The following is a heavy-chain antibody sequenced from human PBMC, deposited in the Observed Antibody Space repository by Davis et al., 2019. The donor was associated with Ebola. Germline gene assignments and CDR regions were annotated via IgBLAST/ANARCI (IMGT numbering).Heavy chain of an antibody. D-gene: IGHD2-2*01. CDR3: ATDWGLGYCSNSTCSEVG. CDR1: GLNFNTYP. V-gene: IGHV3-48*03. Sequence: GESLKISCEVSGLNFNTYPMNWVHQAPGKGLEWISRVTSGGSKTFYADSVKGRFTISRDNTRDSVYLQMDSLGVDDTAAYYCATDWGLGYCSNSTCSEVGWGQGTLVTVSS. CDR2: VTSGGSKT. J-gene: IGHJ4*02.